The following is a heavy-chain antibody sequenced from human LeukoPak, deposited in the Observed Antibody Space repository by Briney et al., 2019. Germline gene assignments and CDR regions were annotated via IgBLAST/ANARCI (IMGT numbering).Heavy chain of an antibody. D-gene: IGHD6-13*01. CDR3: AKVRYSSSWHEGHFDY. V-gene: IGHV3-9*01. J-gene: IGHJ4*02. Sequence: GRSLRLSCAASGFTFDDYAMHWVRQAPGKGLEWVSGISWNSGSIGYADSVKGRFTISRDNAKNSLYLQMNSLRAEDTALYYCAKVRYSSSWHEGHFDYWGQGTLVTVSS. CDR1: GFTFDDYA. CDR2: ISWNSGSI.